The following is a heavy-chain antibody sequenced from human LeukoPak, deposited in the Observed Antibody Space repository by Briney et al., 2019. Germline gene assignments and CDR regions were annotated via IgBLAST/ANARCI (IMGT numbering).Heavy chain of an antibody. CDR3: ASGTTELPDY. CDR2: ISYDGSNK. D-gene: IGHD1-7*01. CDR1: GFTFSSYA. J-gene: IGHJ4*02. V-gene: IGHV3-30-3*01. Sequence: GGSLRLSCAASGFTFSSYAMHWVRQAPGKGLEWVAVISYDGSNKYYADSVKGRFTISRDNSKNTLYLQMNSLRAEDTAVYYCASGTTELPDYWGQGTLVTVSS.